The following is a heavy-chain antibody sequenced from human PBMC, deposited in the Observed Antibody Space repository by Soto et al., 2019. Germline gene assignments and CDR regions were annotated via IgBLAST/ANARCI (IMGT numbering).Heavy chain of an antibody. CDR2: IYYSGST. Sequence: PSETLSLTCTVSGGSISSGGYYWSWIRQHPGKGLEWIGYIYYSGSTYYNPSLKSRITISVDTSKNQFSLKLSSATAADTAVYYCARDGGLRGMDVWGQGTTVTVSS. V-gene: IGHV4-31*02. D-gene: IGHD2-15*01. CDR1: GGSISSGGYY. CDR3: ARDGGLRGMDV. J-gene: IGHJ6*02.